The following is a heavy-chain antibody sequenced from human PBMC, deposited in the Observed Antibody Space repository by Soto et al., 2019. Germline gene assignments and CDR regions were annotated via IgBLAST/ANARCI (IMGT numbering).Heavy chain of an antibody. CDR2: IIPLFGTA. CDR3: ASKAACGGDCYAFDS. V-gene: IGHV1-69*06. D-gene: IGHD2-21*02. J-gene: IGHJ4*02. Sequence: QVYLVQSGAEVKKPGSSVKISCKASGGIFSSNTMSWVRQAAGQGLEWMGGIIPLFGTANYAEKFQGRVTITADKSTKTEYMELTSLRSEDTAVYYCASKAACGGDCYAFDSWGQGTLVTVSS. CDR1: GGIFSSNT.